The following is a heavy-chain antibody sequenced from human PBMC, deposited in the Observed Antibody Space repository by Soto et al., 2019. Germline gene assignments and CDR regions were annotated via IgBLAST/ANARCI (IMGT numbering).Heavy chain of an antibody. J-gene: IGHJ6*02. D-gene: IGHD6-19*01. CDR3: AREPYIAVAGPYYGMDV. V-gene: IGHV1-69*01. CDR1: GGTFSSYA. Sequence: QVQLVQSGAEVKKPGSSVKVSCKASGGTFSSYAISWVRQAPGQGLEWMGGIIPIFGTANYAQKFQGRVTSTADESTSTAYMELSSLRSEDTAVYYCAREPYIAVAGPYYGMDVWGQGTTVTVSS. CDR2: IIPIFGTA.